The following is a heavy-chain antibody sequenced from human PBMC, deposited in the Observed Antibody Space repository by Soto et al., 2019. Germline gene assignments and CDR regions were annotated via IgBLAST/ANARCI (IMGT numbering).Heavy chain of an antibody. CDR1: GFTFTDYA. V-gene: IGHV3-23*01. CDR2: ISGSGGST. D-gene: IGHD1-26*01. J-gene: IGHJ4*02. CDR3: ASGWDLYFSY. Sequence: RLSCAASGFTFTDYAISWVRQAPGKGLEWVSTISGSGGSTYYTDSVKGRFTISRDNSKNTLYLQMNGLRAEDTAVYYCASGWDLYFSYWGQGTPVTVSS.